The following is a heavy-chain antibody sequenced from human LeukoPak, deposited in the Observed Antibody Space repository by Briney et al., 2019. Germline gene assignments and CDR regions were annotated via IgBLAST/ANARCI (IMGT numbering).Heavy chain of an antibody. Sequence: GGSLRLSCAASGFTFSSYEMNWVRQAPGKGLEWVSYISSSGSTIYYADSVKGRFTISRDNAKNSLYLQMNSLRAEDTAVYYCARAVAWYYYGSGLWYGIDYWGQGTLVTVSS. V-gene: IGHV3-48*03. J-gene: IGHJ4*02. CDR3: ARAVAWYYYGSGLWYGIDY. CDR1: GFTFSSYE. CDR2: ISSSGSTI. D-gene: IGHD3-10*01.